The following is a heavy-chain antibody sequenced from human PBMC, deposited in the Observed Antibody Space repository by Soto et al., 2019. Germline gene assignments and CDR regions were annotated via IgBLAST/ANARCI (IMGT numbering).Heavy chain of an antibody. J-gene: IGHJ5*02. CDR1: GFSLSNARMG. CDR2: IFSNDEK. Sequence: QVTLKESGPVLVKPTETLTLTCTVSGFSLSNARMGVSWIRQPPGKALEWLAHIFSNDEKSYSTSLKSRLTISKDTSKSQVVLTMTNMDPVDTATYYCARGDSYYDFWSGRGYNWFDPWGQGTLVTVSS. CDR3: ARGDSYYDFWSGRGYNWFDP. V-gene: IGHV2-26*01. D-gene: IGHD3-3*01.